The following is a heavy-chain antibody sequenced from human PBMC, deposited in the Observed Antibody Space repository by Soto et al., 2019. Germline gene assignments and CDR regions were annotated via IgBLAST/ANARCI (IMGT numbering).Heavy chain of an antibody. V-gene: IGHV3-30*18. Sequence: GGSLRLSCAASGFTFSSYGMHWVRQAPGKGLEWVTVISYDGNDNYHTDSVKGRFTISRDNSKNTLFLQMNSLRVEDTAIYYCAKDGGDRSADYFFDSWGQGTLVTVSS. CDR3: AKDGGDRSADYFFDS. CDR2: ISYDGNDN. CDR1: GFTFSSYG. J-gene: IGHJ4*02. D-gene: IGHD2-2*01.